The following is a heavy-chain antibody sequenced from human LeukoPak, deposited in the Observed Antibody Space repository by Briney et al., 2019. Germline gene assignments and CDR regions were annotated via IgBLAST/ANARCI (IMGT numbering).Heavy chain of an antibody. V-gene: IGHV4-59*01. CDR3: ARYDPSSGSFGY. CDR2: IYYSGST. D-gene: IGHD6-19*01. Sequence: TSETLSLTCTVSGGSISSYYWSWIRQPPGKGLEWIGYIYYSGSTNYNPSLKSRVTISVDTSKNQFSLKLSSVTAADTAVYYCARYDPSSGSFGYWGQGTLVTVSS. CDR1: GGSISSYY. J-gene: IGHJ4*02.